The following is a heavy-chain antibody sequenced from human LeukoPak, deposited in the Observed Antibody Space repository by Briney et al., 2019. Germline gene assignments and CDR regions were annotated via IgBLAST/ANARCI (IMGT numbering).Heavy chain of an antibody. CDR3: ARGHVVAAPLDY. V-gene: IGHV1-69*13. J-gene: IGHJ4*02. CDR2: IIPIFGTA. Sequence: SVKVSCKASGGTFSNYAISWVRQAPGQGLEWMGGIIPIFGTANYAQKFQGRVTITADESTSTAYMELSSLRSEDTAVYYCARGHVVAAPLDYWGQGTLVTVSS. D-gene: IGHD2-15*01. CDR1: GGTFSNYA.